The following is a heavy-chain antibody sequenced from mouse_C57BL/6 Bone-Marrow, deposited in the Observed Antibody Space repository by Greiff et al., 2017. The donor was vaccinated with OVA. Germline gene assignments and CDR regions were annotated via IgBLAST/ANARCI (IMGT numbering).Heavy chain of an antibody. J-gene: IGHJ1*03. Sequence: QVQLQQSGAELVRPGASVTLSCKASGYTFTDYEMHWVKQTPVHGLEWIGAIDPETGGTAYNQKFKGKAILTADKSSSTAYMELRSLTSEDSAVYYCTPYYGGPLWWFDVWGTGTTVTVSS. D-gene: IGHD1-1*02. CDR2: IDPETGGT. CDR1: GYTFTDYE. V-gene: IGHV1-15*01. CDR3: TPYYGGPLWWFDV.